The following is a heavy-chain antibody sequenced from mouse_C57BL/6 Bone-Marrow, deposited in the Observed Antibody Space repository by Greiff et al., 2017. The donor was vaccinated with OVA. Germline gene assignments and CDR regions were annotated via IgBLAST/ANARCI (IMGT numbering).Heavy chain of an antibody. CDR2: IDPNSGGT. Sequence: VQLQQSGAELVKPGASVKLSCKASGYTFTSYWMHWVKQRPGRGLEWIGRIDPNSGGTKYNEKVKSKATLTVDKPSSTAYMQLSSLTSEDSAVYYCARDYGSSPYYFDYWGQGTTLTVSS. V-gene: IGHV1-72*01. CDR3: ARDYGSSPYYFDY. J-gene: IGHJ2*01. CDR1: GYTFTSYW. D-gene: IGHD1-1*01.